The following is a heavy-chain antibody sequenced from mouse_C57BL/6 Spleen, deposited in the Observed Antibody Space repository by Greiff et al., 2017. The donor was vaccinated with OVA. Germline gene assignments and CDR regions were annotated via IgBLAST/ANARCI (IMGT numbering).Heavy chain of an antibody. CDR3: TRGFTHGSQYEGGMDY. CDR1: GYTFTDYE. Sequence: VQLQQSGAELVRPGASVTLSCKASGYTFTDYEMHWVKQTPVHGLEWIGAIDPETGGTAYNQKFKGKAILTADKSSSTAYMELRSLTSEDSAVYYCTRGFTHGSQYEGGMDYWGQGTSVTVSS. V-gene: IGHV1-15*01. J-gene: IGHJ4*01. D-gene: IGHD1-1*01. CDR2: IDPETGGT.